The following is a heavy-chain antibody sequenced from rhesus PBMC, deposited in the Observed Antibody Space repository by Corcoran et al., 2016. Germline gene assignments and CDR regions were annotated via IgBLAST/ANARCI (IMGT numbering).Heavy chain of an antibody. CDR2: FFVGSAIT. V-gene: IGHV4-93*01. CDR1: GGPLRSNYW. CDR3: ASTDCSNSDCSSGDL. Sequence: QVQLQESGPGGLKPLETLSLTRTVSGGPLRSNYWWTWVRQSPGTGLEWIGGFFVGSAITEDNPFFKSRVSISTDTAKNQVSLKMTSVTAADTAVYYCASTDCSNSDCSSGDLWGQGVLVTVTS. D-gene: IGHD2-15*01. J-gene: IGHJ4*01.